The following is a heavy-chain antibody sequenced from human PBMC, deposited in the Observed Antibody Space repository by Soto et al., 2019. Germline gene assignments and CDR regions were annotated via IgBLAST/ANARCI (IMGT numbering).Heavy chain of an antibody. D-gene: IGHD1-26*01. CDR1: GFTFENFA. Sequence: EVVLLESGGGLEQPGGPRRLSCAASGFTFENFAISWVRQAPGKGLEWISSISGSGFKKYYADSVKGRFTISRDNSKSTVYLELNNLSAEDTAVYHCAKNQGVELVPLATVDWFDPWGQGSVVTVSS. CDR3: AKNQGVELVPLATVDWFDP. CDR2: ISGSGFKK. V-gene: IGHV3-23*01. J-gene: IGHJ5*02.